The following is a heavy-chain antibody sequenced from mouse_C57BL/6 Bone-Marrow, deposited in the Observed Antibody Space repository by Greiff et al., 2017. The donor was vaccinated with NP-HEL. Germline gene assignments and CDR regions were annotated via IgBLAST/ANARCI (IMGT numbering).Heavy chain of an antibody. D-gene: IGHD3-2*02. Sequence: QVQLKESGAELAKPGASVKLSCKASGYTFTSYWMHWVKQRPGQGLEWIGNINPSSGYTKYNQKFKDKATLTADKSSSTAYMQLSSLTYEYTAVYYCARHSSDYVRYGDVWGTGTTITVSS. J-gene: IGHJ1*03. V-gene: IGHV1-7*01. CDR3: ARHSSDYVRYGDV. CDR2: INPSSGYT. CDR1: GYTFTSYW.